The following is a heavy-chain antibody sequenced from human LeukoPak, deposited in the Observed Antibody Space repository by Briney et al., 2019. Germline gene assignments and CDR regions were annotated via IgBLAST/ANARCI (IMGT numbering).Heavy chain of an antibody. CDR1: GFTFSSYA. Sequence: PGGSLRLSCAASGFTFSSYAMSWVRQAPGKGLEWVSAISGSGGGTYYADSVKGRFTISRDNSKNTLYLQMNSLRAEDTAVYYCAKADYDILGFDYWGQGTLVTVSS. V-gene: IGHV3-23*01. D-gene: IGHD3-9*01. CDR3: AKADYDILGFDY. J-gene: IGHJ4*02. CDR2: ISGSGGGT.